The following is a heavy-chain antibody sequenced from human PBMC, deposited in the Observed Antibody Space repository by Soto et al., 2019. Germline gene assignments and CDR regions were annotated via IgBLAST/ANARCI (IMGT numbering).Heavy chain of an antibody. Sequence: SETLSLTCTVSGDSISKYYWSWIRQPAGKGLEWIGRIYSSGGTDYNPSLKSRVTMSVDTSKNQFSLRLSSVTAADTAVYYCAREARDYVGDGYYYRKWGQGTLVTVSS. CDR2: IYSSGGT. CDR1: GDSISKYY. CDR3: AREARDYVGDGYYYRK. V-gene: IGHV4-4*07. J-gene: IGHJ4*01. D-gene: IGHD3-3*01.